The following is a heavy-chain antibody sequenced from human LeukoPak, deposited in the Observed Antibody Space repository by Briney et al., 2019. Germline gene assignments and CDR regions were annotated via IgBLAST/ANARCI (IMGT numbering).Heavy chain of an antibody. V-gene: IGHV1-69*13. CDR3: ARSGDNLDYGDYLALFDY. Sequence: GASVKVSCKASGGTFSSYAISWVRQAPGQGLEWMGGIIPIFGTANYAQKFQGRVTITADESTSTAYMELSSLRSEDTAVYYCARSGDNLDYGDYLALFDYWGQGTLVTVSS. CDR2: IIPIFGTA. D-gene: IGHD4-17*01. CDR1: GGTFSSYA. J-gene: IGHJ4*02.